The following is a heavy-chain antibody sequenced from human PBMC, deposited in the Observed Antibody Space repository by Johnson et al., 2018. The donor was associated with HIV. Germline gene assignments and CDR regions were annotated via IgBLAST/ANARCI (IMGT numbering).Heavy chain of an antibody. CDR3: ARDGGQLRDAFDI. Sequence: VQLVESGGGVVQPGGSLRLSCAASGFTFSSYGMHWVRQAPGKGLEWVAFIRYDGRDVYYADSVKGRFTVSRDNSKNAVYLQMNSLRAEDTAVYYCARDGGQLRDAFDIWGQGTMVTVSS. CDR2: IRYDGRDV. V-gene: IGHV3-30*02. CDR1: GFTFSSYG. D-gene: IGHD1-26*01. J-gene: IGHJ3*02.